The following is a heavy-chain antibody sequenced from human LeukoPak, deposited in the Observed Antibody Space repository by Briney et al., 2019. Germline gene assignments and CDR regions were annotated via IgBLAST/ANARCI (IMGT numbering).Heavy chain of an antibody. CDR1: GFTFSSSE. V-gene: IGHV3-48*03. CDR2: ISSSGTTI. CDR3: ARDRGTNGRVYWYFDL. Sequence: GGSLRLSCAASGFTFSSSEMNWVRQAPGKGLGWVSFISSSGTTIYYADSVKGRFTISRDDAKNSLSLQMNSLRAEDTVVYYCARDRGTNGRVYWYFDLWGRGTLVTVSS. D-gene: IGHD2-8*01. J-gene: IGHJ2*01.